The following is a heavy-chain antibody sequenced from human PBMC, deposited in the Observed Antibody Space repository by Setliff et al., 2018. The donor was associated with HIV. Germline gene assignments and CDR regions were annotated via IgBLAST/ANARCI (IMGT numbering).Heavy chain of an antibody. D-gene: IGHD2-8*02. CDR3: ARTRGAGGPFDI. CDR2: ISYTGST. CDR1: GYSISTAYY. V-gene: IGHV4-38-2*01. Sequence: SETLSLTCAVSGYSISTAYYWGWIRQPPGKGLEWIGSISYTGSTDYTPSLKSRVTISVDTSKNQFSLKLSSVTAADTAVYYCARTRGAGGPFDIWGQGTMVTVSS. J-gene: IGHJ3*02.